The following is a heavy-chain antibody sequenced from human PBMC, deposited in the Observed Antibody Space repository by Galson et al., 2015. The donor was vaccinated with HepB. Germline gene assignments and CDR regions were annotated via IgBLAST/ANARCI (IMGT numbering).Heavy chain of an antibody. CDR2: TYYRSKWYN. Sequence: CAISGDSVSSHSAAWNWIRQSPSRGLEWLGRTYYRSKWYNDYAVSVKSRITINPDTSKNQFSLQLNSVTPEDTAVYYLARARGSYPPADAFEIWGQGTMVTVSS. J-gene: IGHJ3*02. D-gene: IGHD1-26*01. CDR1: GDSVSSHSAA. V-gene: IGHV6-1*01. CDR3: ARARGSYPPADAFEI.